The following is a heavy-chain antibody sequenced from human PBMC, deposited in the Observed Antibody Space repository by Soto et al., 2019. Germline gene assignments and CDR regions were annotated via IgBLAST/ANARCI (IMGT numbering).Heavy chain of an antibody. CDR1: GFTFSSYG. CDR2: IWYDGSNK. Sequence: PGGSLRLSCAASGFTFSSYGMHWVRQAPGKGLEWVAVIWYDGSNKYYADSVKGRFTISRDNSKNTLYLQMTNMDPVDTATYYCAHRQGQGQWLVRRQVDWFDPWGQGTLVTVSS. J-gene: IGHJ5*02. V-gene: IGHV3-30*02. CDR3: AHRQGQGQWLVRRQVDWFDP. D-gene: IGHD6-19*01.